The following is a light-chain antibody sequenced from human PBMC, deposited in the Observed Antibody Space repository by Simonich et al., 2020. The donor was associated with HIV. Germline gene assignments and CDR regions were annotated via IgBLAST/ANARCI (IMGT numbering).Light chain of an antibody. CDR1: SSNIGAGYD. CDR3: QSYDSSLSAL. Sequence: QSVLTQPPSVSGAPGQRVTISCTGSSSNIGAGYDVHWYQQLPGTAPKLLIYSNNKRPAGGPDRFSGSKSGTSASLAITGLQAEDEADYYCQSYDSSLSALFGGGTKLTVL. V-gene: IGLV1-40*01. CDR2: SNN. J-gene: IGLJ2*01.